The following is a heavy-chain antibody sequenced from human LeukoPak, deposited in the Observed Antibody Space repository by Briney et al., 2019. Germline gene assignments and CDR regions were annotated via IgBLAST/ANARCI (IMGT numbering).Heavy chain of an antibody. V-gene: IGHV1-8*03. D-gene: IGHD1-26*01. Sequence: ASVKVSCKASGYTFTSYDINWVRQATGQGLEWMGWMNPNSANIGYAQKFQGRVSVTRNTSISTVYMELSSLRSEDTAVYYCARGRGGSLYYYMDVWGKGTTVTVSS. J-gene: IGHJ6*03. CDR2: MNPNSANI. CDR3: ARGRGGSLYYYMDV. CDR1: GYTFTSYD.